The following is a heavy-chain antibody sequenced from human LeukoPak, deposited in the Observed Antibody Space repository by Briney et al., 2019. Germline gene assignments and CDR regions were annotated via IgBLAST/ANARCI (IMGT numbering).Heavy chain of an antibody. CDR3: ARAGYSSSWGFDY. CDR1: GGSFSGYY. Sequence: SETLSLTCAVYGGSFSGYYWSWIRQPPGKGLEWIGEINHSGSTNYNPSLKSRVTISVDTSKSQFSLKLSSVTAADTAVYYCARAGYSSSWGFDYWGQGTLVTVSS. J-gene: IGHJ4*02. CDR2: INHSGST. D-gene: IGHD6-13*01. V-gene: IGHV4-34*01.